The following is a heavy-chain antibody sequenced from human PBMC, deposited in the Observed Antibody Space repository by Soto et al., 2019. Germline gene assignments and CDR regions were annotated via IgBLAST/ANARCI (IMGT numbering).Heavy chain of an antibody. CDR3: ARETTAPPGVDY. Sequence: QVQLQESGPGLVKPSQTLSLTCTVSGGSISSGGYYWSWIRQHPGKGLEWIGYIYYSGSTYYNPSLKSRVTISVETSKNQFSLKLSSVTAADTAVYDWARETTAPPGVDYWGQGTLVTVSS. CDR1: GGSISSGGYY. CDR2: IYYSGST. V-gene: IGHV4-31*03. J-gene: IGHJ4*02. D-gene: IGHD1-1*01.